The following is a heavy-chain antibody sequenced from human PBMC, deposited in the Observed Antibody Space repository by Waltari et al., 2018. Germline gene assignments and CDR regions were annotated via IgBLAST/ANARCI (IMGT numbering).Heavy chain of an antibody. CDR1: GGSISSYY. J-gene: IGHJ4*02. Sequence: QVQLQESGPGLVKPSETLSLTCIVSGGSISSYYWSWIRQPPGKGLEWIGYIYYSGSTNYNPSLKSRVTISVDTSKNQFSLKLSSVTAADTAVYYCARGALGIAAAGTGAHFDYWGQGTLVTVSS. CDR3: ARGALGIAAAGTGAHFDY. D-gene: IGHD6-13*01. V-gene: IGHV4-59*12. CDR2: IYYSGST.